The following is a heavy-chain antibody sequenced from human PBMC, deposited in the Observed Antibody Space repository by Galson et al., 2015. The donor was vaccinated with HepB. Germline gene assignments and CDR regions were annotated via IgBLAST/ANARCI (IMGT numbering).Heavy chain of an antibody. Sequence: SVKVSCKASGYTFTGYYMHWVRQAPGQGLEWMGRINPNSGGTNYAQKFQGRVTMTRDTSISTAYMELSRLRSDDTAVYYCARVGATITMVRGAFDYWGQGTLVTVSS. V-gene: IGHV1-2*06. CDR3: ARVGATITMVRGAFDY. CDR1: GYTFTGYY. CDR2: INPNSGGT. J-gene: IGHJ4*02. D-gene: IGHD3-10*01.